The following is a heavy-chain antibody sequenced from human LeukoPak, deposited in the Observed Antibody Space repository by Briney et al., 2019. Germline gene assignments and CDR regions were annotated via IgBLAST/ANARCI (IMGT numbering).Heavy chain of an antibody. V-gene: IGHV3-48*04. J-gene: IGHJ4*02. Sequence: GGSLRLSCTASGFSISTYSMNWVRQAPGKGLEWVSYIVGSSSNIYYADSVKGRFTISRDNAKNSLYLQMDSLRAEDTAVYYCATDNPETAAFDYWGQGTLVTVSS. CDR1: GFSISTYS. CDR2: IVGSSSNI. CDR3: ATDNPETAAFDY. D-gene: IGHD1-1*01.